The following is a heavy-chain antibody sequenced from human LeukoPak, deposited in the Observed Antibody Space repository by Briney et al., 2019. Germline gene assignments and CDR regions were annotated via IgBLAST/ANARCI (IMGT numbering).Heavy chain of an antibody. CDR1: GFTFSNAW. CDR2: IKSKTDGGTT. Sequence: GGSLRLSCAASGFTFSNAWLSWVRQAPGKGLEWVGRIKSKTDGGTTDYAAPVKGRFTISRDDSKNTLYLQMNSLETEDTAVYYCTTDRYGNAFDIWGQGTMVTVSS. D-gene: IGHD3-16*02. J-gene: IGHJ3*02. V-gene: IGHV3-15*01. CDR3: TTDRYGNAFDI.